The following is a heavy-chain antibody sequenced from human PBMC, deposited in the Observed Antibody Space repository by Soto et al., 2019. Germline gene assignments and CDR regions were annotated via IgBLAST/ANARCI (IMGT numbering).Heavy chain of an antibody. Sequence: PSETLSLTCTVSGGSISSYYWSWIRQPPGKGLEWIGYIYYSGSTNYNPSLKSRVTISVDTSKNQFSLKLSSVTAADTAVYYCARDILTGYDYYYYYGMDVWGQGTTVTVSS. CDR1: GGSISSYY. V-gene: IGHV4-59*01. CDR2: IYYSGST. J-gene: IGHJ6*02. D-gene: IGHD3-9*01. CDR3: ARDILTGYDYYYYYGMDV.